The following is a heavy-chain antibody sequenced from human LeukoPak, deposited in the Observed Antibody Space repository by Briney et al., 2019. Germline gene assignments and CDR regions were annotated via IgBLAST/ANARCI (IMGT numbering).Heavy chain of an antibody. CDR3: ARDSSGWYFLAY. D-gene: IGHD6-19*01. Sequence: PGGSLRLSCAASGFTFSSYSMNWVRQAPGKGLEWVSSISSSSSYIYYADSVKGRFTISRDNTKNSLYLQMNSLRAEDTAVYYCARDSSGWYFLAYWGQGTLVTVSS. J-gene: IGHJ4*02. CDR2: ISSSSSYI. V-gene: IGHV3-21*01. CDR1: GFTFSSYS.